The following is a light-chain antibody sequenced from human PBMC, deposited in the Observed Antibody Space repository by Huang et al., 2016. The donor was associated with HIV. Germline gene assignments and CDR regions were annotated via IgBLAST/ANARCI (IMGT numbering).Light chain of an antibody. CDR2: ASS. Sequence: DIQMTQSTSSLSASVGDRVTITCRASQSISRYLNWYQHKPGKAPELLSYASSSLQSVVPSRVSGSGSGTDFSLTISGLQPEDYATYYCQQGYSTPTFGQGTKVEMK. J-gene: IGKJ1*01. CDR3: QQGYSTPT. CDR1: QSISRY. V-gene: IGKV1-39*01.